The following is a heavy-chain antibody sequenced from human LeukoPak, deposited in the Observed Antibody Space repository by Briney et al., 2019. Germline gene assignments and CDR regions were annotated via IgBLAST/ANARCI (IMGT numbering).Heavy chain of an antibody. V-gene: IGHV3-21*01. CDR1: GFTFSSYS. CDR2: ISSSSSYI. D-gene: IGHD3-9*01. Sequence: EGSLRLSCAASGFTFSSYSMNWVRQAPGKGLEWVSSISSSSSYIYYADSVKGRFTISRDNAKNSLYLQMNSLRAEDTAVYYCARASYYDILTGYYNVYYFDYWGQGTLVTVSS. CDR3: ARASYYDILTGYYNVYYFDY. J-gene: IGHJ4*02.